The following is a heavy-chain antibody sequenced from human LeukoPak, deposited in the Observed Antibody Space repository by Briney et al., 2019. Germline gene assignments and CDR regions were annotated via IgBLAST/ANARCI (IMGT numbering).Heavy chain of an antibody. Sequence: SETLSLTCSVSGGSISSYYWSWIRQPAGKGLEWIGRMYTTGSTNYNPSPASRVTMSIDTSKNQFSLRLNSVTAADAAVYYCARETGWYYMDVWGKGTTVTVSS. V-gene: IGHV4-4*07. D-gene: IGHD1-14*01. J-gene: IGHJ6*03. CDR3: ARETGWYYMDV. CDR1: GGSISSYY. CDR2: MYTTGST.